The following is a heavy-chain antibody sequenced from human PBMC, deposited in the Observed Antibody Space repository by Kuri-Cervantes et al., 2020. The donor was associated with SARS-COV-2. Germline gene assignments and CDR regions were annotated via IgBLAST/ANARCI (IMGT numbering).Heavy chain of an antibody. J-gene: IGHJ4*02. CDR3: AKDRVGVQDF. CDR1: GFNLSRTD. CDR2: ISQDGKNK. D-gene: IGHD2-21*01. Sequence: GESLKISCAASGFNLSRTDMHWVRQAPGKGLEWVAVISQDGKNKKCIASGKGRFTISRDNSQNTLYLHMKSLRSEDTAMYYCAKDRVGVQDFWGQGTLVTVSS. V-gene: IGHV3-30*18.